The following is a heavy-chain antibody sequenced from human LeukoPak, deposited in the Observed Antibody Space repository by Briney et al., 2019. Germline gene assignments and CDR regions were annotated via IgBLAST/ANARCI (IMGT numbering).Heavy chain of an antibody. D-gene: IGHD6-13*01. Sequence: SVKVSCKASGGTFSSYAISWVRQAPGQGLEWMGGIIPIFGTTNYAQKFQDRVTITADKSTSTAYMELSRLRSDDTAVYYCARGTSSSPSPFDPWGQGTLVTVSS. J-gene: IGHJ5*02. CDR1: GGTFSSYA. V-gene: IGHV1-69*06. CDR3: ARGTSSSPSPFDP. CDR2: IIPIFGTT.